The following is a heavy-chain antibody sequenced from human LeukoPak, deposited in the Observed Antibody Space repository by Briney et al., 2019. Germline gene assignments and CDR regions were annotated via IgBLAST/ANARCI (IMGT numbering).Heavy chain of an antibody. CDR3: ARGTNGIWSFDY. CDR2: INSDGSDT. V-gene: IGHV3-74*01. D-gene: IGHD2-8*01. Sequence: PGGSLRLSCTASALTFTTYWMHWVRQAPGKGLVCVSRINSDGSDTTYADSVKGRFTISRDNAKNTLYLQMNSLRAEDTAVYYCARGTNGIWSFDYWGQGTLVTVS. J-gene: IGHJ4*02. CDR1: ALTFTTYW.